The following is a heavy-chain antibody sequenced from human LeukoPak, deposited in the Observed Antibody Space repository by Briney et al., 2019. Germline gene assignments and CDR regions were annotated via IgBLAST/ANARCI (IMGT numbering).Heavy chain of an antibody. CDR2: IHSGGST. J-gene: IGHJ3*02. D-gene: IGHD2-2*01. V-gene: IGHV3-53*01. Sequence: GGSLRPSCAASGFTFSSYAMSWVRQAPGKGLEWVSVIHSGGSTYYADSVKGRFTISRDNSKNTLYLQMNSLTAEDTAVYYCARVGVVPAAIPDGFDIWGQGTMVTVSS. CDR3: ARVGVVPAAIPDGFDI. CDR1: GFTFSSYA.